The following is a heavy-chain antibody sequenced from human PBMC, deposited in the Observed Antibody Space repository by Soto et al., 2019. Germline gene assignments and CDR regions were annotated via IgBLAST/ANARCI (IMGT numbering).Heavy chain of an antibody. V-gene: IGHV4-59*01. CDR1: GGSISSYY. CDR2: IYYSGST. D-gene: IGHD3-3*01. J-gene: IGHJ6*02. Sequence: SETLSLTCTVSGGSISSYYWSWIRQPPGKGLEWIGYIYYSGSTNYNPSLKSRVTISVDTSKNQFSLKLSSVTAADTAVYYCANFLAGVTIFGVVIPSYGMDVWGQGTTVTVS. CDR3: ANFLAGVTIFGVVIPSYGMDV.